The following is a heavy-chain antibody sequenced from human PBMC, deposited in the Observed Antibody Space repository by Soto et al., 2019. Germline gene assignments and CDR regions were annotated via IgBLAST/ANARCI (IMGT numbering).Heavy chain of an antibody. V-gene: IGHV3-23*01. CDR1: GFTFSSYA. D-gene: IGHD1-7*01. J-gene: IGHJ4*02. CDR3: AKGRGPRTTLFDY. Sequence: QPGVSLRLSCAASGFTFSSYAMSWVRQAPGKGLEWVSAISGSGGSTYYADSVKGRFSISRDNSKNTLYLQMNSLRAEDTAVFYCAKGRGPRTTLFDYWGQGTLVTVSS. CDR2: ISGSGGST.